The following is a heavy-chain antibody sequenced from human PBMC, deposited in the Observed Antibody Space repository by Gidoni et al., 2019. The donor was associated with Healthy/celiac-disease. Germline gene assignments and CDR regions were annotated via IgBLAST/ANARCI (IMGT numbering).Heavy chain of an antibody. Sequence: QVQLQESGPGLVKPSETLSPTCTVAGGSVSRGSYYWSWIRQPPGKGMEWIGYIYYSGSTNYNPSLKSRVTISVDTSKNQFSLKLSSVTAADTAVYYGSRELRGSSGWEDYWGQGTLVTVSS. CDR2: IYYSGST. V-gene: IGHV4-61*01. J-gene: IGHJ4*02. D-gene: IGHD6-19*01. CDR3: SRELRGSSGWEDY. CDR1: GGSVSRGSYY.